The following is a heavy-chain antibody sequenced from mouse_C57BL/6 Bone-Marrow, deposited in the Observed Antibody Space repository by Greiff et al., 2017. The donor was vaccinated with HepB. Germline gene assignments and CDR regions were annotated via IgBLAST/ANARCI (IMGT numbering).Heavy chain of an antibody. CDR1: GFNIKDYY. Sequence: VQLKQSGAELVRPGASVKLSCTASGFNIKDYYMHWVKQRPEQGLEWIGWIDPENGDTEYASKFQGKATITADTSSNTAYLQLSSLTSEDTAVYYCTALVYDGYPAWFAYWGQGPLVTVSA. J-gene: IGHJ3*01. CDR2: IDPENGDT. CDR3: TALVYDGYPAWFAY. D-gene: IGHD2-3*01. V-gene: IGHV14-4*01.